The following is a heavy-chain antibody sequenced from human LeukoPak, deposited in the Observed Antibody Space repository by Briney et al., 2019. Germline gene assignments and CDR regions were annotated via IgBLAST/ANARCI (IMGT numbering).Heavy chain of an antibody. CDR1: GGSISSGGYY. Sequence: PSETLSLTCTVSGGSISSGGYYWSWIRQHPGKGLEWIGYIYYSGSTSYNPSLKSRLSISFDTSKNQFFLNLNSVTAADTAVYYCAREMDYYDTGGYYLQWFDPWGQGTLVTVSS. CDR3: AREMDYYDTGGYYLQWFDP. CDR2: IYYSGST. D-gene: IGHD3-22*01. J-gene: IGHJ5*02. V-gene: IGHV4-31*03.